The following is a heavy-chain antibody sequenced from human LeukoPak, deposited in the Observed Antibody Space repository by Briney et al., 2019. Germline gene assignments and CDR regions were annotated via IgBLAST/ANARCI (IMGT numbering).Heavy chain of an antibody. D-gene: IGHD3-10*01. J-gene: IGHJ3*02. CDR2: ISGSGGST. CDR3: AKYYYGSGLRSAFDI. V-gene: IGHV3-23*01. CDR1: GFTFSSYS. Sequence: GGSLRLSCAASGFTFSSYSMSWVRQAPGRGLEWVSAISGSGGSTYYADSVKGRFTISRDNSKNTLYLQMNSLRAEDTTVYYCAKYYYGSGLRSAFDIWGQGTMVTVSS.